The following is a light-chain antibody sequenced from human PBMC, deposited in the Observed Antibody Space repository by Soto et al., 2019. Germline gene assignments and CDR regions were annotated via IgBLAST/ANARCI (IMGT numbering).Light chain of an antibody. Sequence: TPSPGTLSLSQGERSTLSCRASQSVSNNYLAWYQQKPGQAPRLLIYGASNRATGIPDRFSGSGSETDFTLTISSLEAEDFAVYYCQQRKNWQVTFGQGTRLEIK. CDR2: GAS. CDR1: QSVSNNY. CDR3: QQRKNWQVT. J-gene: IGKJ5*01. V-gene: IGKV3D-20*02.